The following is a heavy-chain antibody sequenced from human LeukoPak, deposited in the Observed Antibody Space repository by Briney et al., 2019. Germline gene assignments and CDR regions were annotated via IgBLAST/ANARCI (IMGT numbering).Heavy chain of an antibody. CDR3: ARVVATTTGFDY. D-gene: IGHD5-12*01. J-gene: IGHJ4*02. CDR2: IKPNSGGT. CDR1: VYTFTGYY. V-gene: IGHV1-2*02. Sequence: ASVKVSCKASVYTFTGYYMHWVRQAPGQGLEWMGWIKPNSGGTNYAQKFQGRVTMTRDMSTSTVYMELSSLRSEDTAVYYCARVVATTTGFDYWGQGTLVTVSS.